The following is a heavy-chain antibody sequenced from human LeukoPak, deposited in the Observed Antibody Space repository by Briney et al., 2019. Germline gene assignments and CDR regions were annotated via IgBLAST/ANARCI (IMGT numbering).Heavy chain of an antibody. CDR2: IIPIFGTA. J-gene: IGHJ4*02. CDR1: GGTFSSYA. D-gene: IGHD7-27*01. Sequence: VTVSCKASGGTFSSYAISWVRQAPGQGLEWMGGIIPIFGTANYAQKFQGRVTITPDEPTSTAYMELTSLRSEDTALYYCASSFKALTGVLYFDYWGQGTLVTVSS. CDR3: ASSFKALTGVLYFDY. V-gene: IGHV1-69*13.